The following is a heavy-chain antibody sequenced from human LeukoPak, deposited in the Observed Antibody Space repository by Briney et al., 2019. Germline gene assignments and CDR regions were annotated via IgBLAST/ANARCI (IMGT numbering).Heavy chain of an antibody. Sequence: GRSLRLSCAASGFTFSSYAMHWVRQAPGKGLEWVAVISYDGSNKYYADSVKGRFTIPRDNSKNTLYRQMNSLRAEDTAVYYCARDLSDYVWGSYRWNYFDYWGQGTLVTVSS. J-gene: IGHJ4*02. V-gene: IGHV3-30-3*01. D-gene: IGHD3-16*02. CDR2: ISYDGSNK. CDR3: ARDLSDYVWGSYRWNYFDY. CDR1: GFTFSSYA.